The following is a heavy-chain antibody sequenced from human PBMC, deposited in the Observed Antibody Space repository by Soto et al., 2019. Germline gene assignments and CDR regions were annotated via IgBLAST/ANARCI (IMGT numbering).Heavy chain of an antibody. D-gene: IGHD4-17*01. CDR3: ARGIKYGDYSRWFDP. J-gene: IGHJ5*02. V-gene: IGHV1-8*01. CDR1: GYTFTSYD. CDR2: MNPNSGNT. Sequence: QVQLVQSGAEGKKPGASVKVSCKASGYTFTSYDTNWVRQATGQGFEYLGWMNPNSGNTGYVKKFKGRVTMTRETFMSTAYMELSSLRSEDTAVYYCARGIKYGDYSRWFDPWGPVTLVTVSS.